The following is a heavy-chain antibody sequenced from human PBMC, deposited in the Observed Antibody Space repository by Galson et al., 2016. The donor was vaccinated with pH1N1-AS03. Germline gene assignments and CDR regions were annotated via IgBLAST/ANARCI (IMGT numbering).Heavy chain of an antibody. D-gene: IGHD5/OR15-5a*01. CDR1: GFTFSYYS. J-gene: IGHJ4*02. CDR2: ITGSGGTT. CDR3: AKDLRSKIKVSGFDY. Sequence: SLRLSCAASGFTFSYYSMNWVRQAPGKGLEWVAAITGSGGTTYYGDSVKGRFTVSRDNSNNTLYLELNSLRAGDTAIYYCAKDLRSKIKVSGFDYWGQGALVTVSS. V-gene: IGHV3-23*01.